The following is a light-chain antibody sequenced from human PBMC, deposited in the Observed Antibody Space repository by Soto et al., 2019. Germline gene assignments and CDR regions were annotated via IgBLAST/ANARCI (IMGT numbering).Light chain of an antibody. CDR2: TTS. Sequence: DIQMTQSPSSVSASIGDRVTITCRASQDISGLLAWYQQKPGKAPKLLIHTTSNLQSGVPSRFSGSGSGTDVTLTISSLQPEDFATYYCLQARAFPLTLGQGTNVEIK. V-gene: IGKV1-12*01. CDR3: LQARAFPLT. CDR1: QDISGL. J-gene: IGKJ1*01.